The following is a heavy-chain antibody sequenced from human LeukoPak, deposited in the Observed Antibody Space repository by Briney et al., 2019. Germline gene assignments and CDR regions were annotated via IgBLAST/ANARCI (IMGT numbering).Heavy chain of an antibody. V-gene: IGHV3-73*01. CDR2: IRSKSNNYAT. J-gene: IGHJ4*02. D-gene: IGHD2-21*01. Sequence: PGGSLRLSCGASGFTFSNSAMHWVRQASGKGLEWVGRIRSKSNNYATAYAASVNGRSNISRDDSKNTVYLQMNSLKTEDTAVYYCTRLYCGGGYCYYFDYWGQGTLVTVSS. CDR3: TRLYCGGGYCYYFDY. CDR1: GFTFSNSA.